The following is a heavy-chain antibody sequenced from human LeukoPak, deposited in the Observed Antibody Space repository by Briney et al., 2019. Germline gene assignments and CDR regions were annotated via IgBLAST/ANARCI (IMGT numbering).Heavy chain of an antibody. D-gene: IGHD2-2*01. CDR2: IRYDGSNK. CDR3: SVVPAAMRSDYYYYYMDV. CDR1: GFTFSSYA. J-gene: IGHJ6*03. V-gene: IGHV3-30*02. Sequence: GGSLRLSCAASGFTFSSYAMSWVRQAPGKGLEWVAFIRYDGSNKYYADSVKGRFTISRDNSKNTLYLQMNSLRAEDTAVYYCSVVPAAMRSDYYYYYMDVWGKGTTVTVSS.